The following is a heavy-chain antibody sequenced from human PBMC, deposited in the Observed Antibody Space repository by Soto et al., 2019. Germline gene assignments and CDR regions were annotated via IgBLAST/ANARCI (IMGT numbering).Heavy chain of an antibody. D-gene: IGHD3-22*01. Sequence: SETLSLTCTVSGGSVSTIGYYWSWIRQPPGKGLEWIGFIHHTGSTTYNPSLKSRITMSMDTSKKQFSLNLSSVTAADTAVYYGGRGVGNSRGTSFDYWGQGALVTVSS. CDR3: GRGVGNSRGTSFDY. CDR2: IHHTGST. V-gene: IGHV4-61*08. J-gene: IGHJ4*02. CDR1: GGSVSTIGYY.